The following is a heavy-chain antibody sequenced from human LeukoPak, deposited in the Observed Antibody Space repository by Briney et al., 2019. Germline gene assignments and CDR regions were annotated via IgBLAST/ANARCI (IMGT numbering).Heavy chain of an antibody. D-gene: IGHD3-22*01. CDR3: ARVDSSGETLFDY. Sequence: ASVKVSCKASGYTFTSYGITWVRQAPGQGLEWLGWISAYNGNTNYAQKFQGRVTMTTDTSTSTAYMELRSLRSDATAVYYCARVDSSGETLFDYWGQGTPVTVSS. CDR2: ISAYNGNT. J-gene: IGHJ4*02. V-gene: IGHV1-18*01. CDR1: GYTFTSYG.